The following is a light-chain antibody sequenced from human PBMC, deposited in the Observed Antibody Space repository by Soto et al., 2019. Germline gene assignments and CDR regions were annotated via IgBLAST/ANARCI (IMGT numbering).Light chain of an antibody. J-gene: IGKJ4*01. CDR3: QQYNSMSLT. V-gene: IGKV1-6*01. Sequence: AIQLTQSPSSLYASMGDRVTITCRASQAIRTALGWYQQKPGKVPKLLIYAASILQSGVPSRFSGSGSGTEFTLTISSLQPEDFATYFCQQYNSMSLTFGGGTKVDNK. CDR2: AAS. CDR1: QAIRTA.